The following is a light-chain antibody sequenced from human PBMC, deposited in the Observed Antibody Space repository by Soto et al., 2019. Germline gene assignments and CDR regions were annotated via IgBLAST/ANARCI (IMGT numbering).Light chain of an antibody. Sequence: DIQLTQSPSSLSASVGDRVTITCQASQDINRYVNWYQQQLGKAPKLLMFDAATLESGVPSRFSGSGSGTEFTRTISSLQPEDFATYFCKQYDSLPPTFGGGTKVDIQ. V-gene: IGKV1-33*01. CDR3: KQYDSLPPT. J-gene: IGKJ4*01. CDR2: DAA. CDR1: QDINRY.